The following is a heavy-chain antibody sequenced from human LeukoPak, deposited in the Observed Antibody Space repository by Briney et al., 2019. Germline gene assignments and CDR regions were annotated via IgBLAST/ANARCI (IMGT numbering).Heavy chain of an antibody. Sequence: ASVKDSCKASGYTFTTNYIHWVRQAPGQGLDWMGWINPNSGGTSYAQKFQGRVTMTRDTSISTAYMELSRLRSDDTAVYYCARDRGISMIATDFDYWGEGTLVIVSS. CDR2: INPNSGGT. CDR3: ARDRGISMIATDFDY. J-gene: IGHJ4*02. D-gene: IGHD3-22*01. CDR1: GYTFTTNY. V-gene: IGHV1-2*02.